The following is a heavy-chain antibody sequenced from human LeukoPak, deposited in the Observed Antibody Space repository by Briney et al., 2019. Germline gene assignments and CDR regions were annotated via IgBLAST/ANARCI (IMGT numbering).Heavy chain of an antibody. J-gene: IGHJ4*02. Sequence: ASVKLSCKASGYTFTSYGISWVRQAPGQGLEWMGWISAYNGNTNYAQKLQGRVTMTTDTSTSTAYMELRSLRSDDTAVYYCARDTLSISGVVRAAREGDYWGQGTLVTVSS. CDR3: ARDTLSISGVVRAAREGDY. CDR1: GYTFTSYG. D-gene: IGHD3-3*01. V-gene: IGHV1-18*01. CDR2: ISAYNGNT.